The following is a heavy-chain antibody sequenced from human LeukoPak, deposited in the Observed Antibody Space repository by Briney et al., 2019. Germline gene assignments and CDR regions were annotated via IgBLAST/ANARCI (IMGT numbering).Heavy chain of an antibody. CDR3: ARRELYYGSGTSLSRYFDY. J-gene: IGHJ4*02. V-gene: IGHV4-34*01. Sequence: SETLFLTFSVHVRSFSCYYWSWIRQPPGKGLERIGEIKQNGSTNYNPPLKSRVTISVDTSKNQFSLKLSSVTAADTAVYSCARRELYYGSGTSLSRYFDYWGQGTLVTVSS. CDR2: IKQNGST. D-gene: IGHD3-10*01. CDR1: VRSFSCYY.